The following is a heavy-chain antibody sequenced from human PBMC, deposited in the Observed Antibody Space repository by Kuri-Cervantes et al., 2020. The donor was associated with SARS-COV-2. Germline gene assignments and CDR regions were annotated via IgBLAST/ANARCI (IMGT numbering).Heavy chain of an antibody. D-gene: IGHD2-2*01. Sequence: SETLSLTCTVSGGSISSYYWSWIRQPPGKGLEWIGYIYYSGSTNYNPSLKSRVTISVDTSKNQFSLKLSSVTAADTAVYYCARLGLHQTLYYFDYWAQGTLVTVTS. CDR2: IYYSGST. CDR3: ARLGLHQTLYYFDY. CDR1: GGSISSYY. V-gene: IGHV4-59*01. J-gene: IGHJ4*02.